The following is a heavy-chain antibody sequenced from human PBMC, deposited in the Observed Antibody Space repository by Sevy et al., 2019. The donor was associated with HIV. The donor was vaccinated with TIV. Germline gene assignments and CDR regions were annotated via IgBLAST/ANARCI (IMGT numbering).Heavy chain of an antibody. CDR1: GCSINSDH. CDR3: ARRNDFDI. Sequence: SETLSLTCTVSGCSINSDHWNWIRQPPGKGLEWIGYVYYTGGTNYNTSLKNRVTISVDRTKNQFSLNLTSVTAADTAVYYCARRNDFDIWGQGTMVTVSS. J-gene: IGHJ3*02. V-gene: IGHV4-59*08. CDR2: VYYTGGT.